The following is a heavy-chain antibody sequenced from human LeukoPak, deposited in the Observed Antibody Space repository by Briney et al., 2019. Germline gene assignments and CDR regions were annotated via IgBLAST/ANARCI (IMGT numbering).Heavy chain of an antibody. Sequence: GGSLRLSCAASGFTFSSYAMSWVRQAPGKGLEWVSAISGSGGSTYNADSVKGRFTISRDNSKNTLYLQMNSLRAEDTAVYYCAKVVAAVGTLSKGFDYWGQGTLVTVSS. D-gene: IGHD6-13*01. CDR3: AKVVAAVGTLSKGFDY. J-gene: IGHJ4*02. V-gene: IGHV3-23*01. CDR2: ISGSGGST. CDR1: GFTFSSYA.